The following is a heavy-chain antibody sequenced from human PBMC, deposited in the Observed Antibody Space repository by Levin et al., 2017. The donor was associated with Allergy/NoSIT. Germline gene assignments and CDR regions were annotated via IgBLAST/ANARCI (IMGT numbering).Heavy chain of an antibody. CDR1: GFTFSSYS. V-gene: IGHV3-48*01. J-gene: IGHJ4*02. D-gene: IGHD3-16*01. CDR3: GRYGGSGFKQ. CDR2: IGSGSSPI. Sequence: GGSLRLSCVGSGFTFSSYSINWVRQAPGKGLEWLSYIGSGSSPIYYADSVKGRFTISRDDVKASLYLQMNSLRPEDTAVYYGGRYGGSGFKQRGQGTLVVVSS.